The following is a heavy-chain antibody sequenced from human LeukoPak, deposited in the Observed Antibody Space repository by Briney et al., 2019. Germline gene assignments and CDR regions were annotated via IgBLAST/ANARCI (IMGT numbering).Heavy chain of an antibody. CDR2: IHPGDSDT. J-gene: IGHJ5*02. D-gene: IGHD3-10*01. V-gene: IGHV5-51*01. CDR1: GYTFTSYW. CDR3: ARHGVPYYGSGSGWFDP. Sequence: GESLKISCKGSGYTFTSYWIAWVRQMPGKGLEWMGIIHPGDSDTRYSPSFQGQVTISADKSISTAYLQWSSLKASDTAMYYCARHGVPYYGSGSGWFDPWGQGTLVTVSS.